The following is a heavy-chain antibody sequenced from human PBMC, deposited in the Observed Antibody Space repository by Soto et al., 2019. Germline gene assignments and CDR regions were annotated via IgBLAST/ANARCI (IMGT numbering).Heavy chain of an antibody. V-gene: IGHV1-2*02. D-gene: IGHD2-2*01. Sequence: ASVKVSCKASGYTFTGHYVYWVRQAPGQGLEWMGWINPKSGDTHYAQKFQGRVTMTRDTSISTAYMAMSGLRSDDTAIYYCTKGLESHLLSWFDPWGEGTQVPVSS. CDR3: TKGLESHLLSWFDP. CDR1: GYTFTGHY. J-gene: IGHJ5*02. CDR2: INPKSGDT.